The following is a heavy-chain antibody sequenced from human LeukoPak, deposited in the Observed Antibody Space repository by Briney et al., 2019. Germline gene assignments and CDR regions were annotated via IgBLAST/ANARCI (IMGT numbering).Heavy chain of an antibody. CDR3: ARQPTYYDFWSGNQFDY. Sequence: PSETLSHTCTVSGGSISSGSYYWSWIRQPAGKGLEWIGRIYTSGSTNYNPSLKSRVTISVDTSKNQFSLKLSSVTAADTAVYYCARQPTYYDFWSGNQFDYWGQGTLVTVSS. V-gene: IGHV4-61*02. D-gene: IGHD3-3*01. CDR2: IYTSGST. J-gene: IGHJ4*02. CDR1: GGSISSGSYY.